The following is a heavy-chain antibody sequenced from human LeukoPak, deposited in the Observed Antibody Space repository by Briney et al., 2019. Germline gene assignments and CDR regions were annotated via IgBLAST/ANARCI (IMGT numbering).Heavy chain of an antibody. V-gene: IGHV3-13*01. Sequence: GGSLRLSCAASGFTFSSYDMHWVRQATGKGLEWVPAIGTAGDTYYPGSVKGRFTISRENAKNSLYLQMNSLRAGDTAVYYCARSPSADYYYGMDVWGQGTTVTVSS. CDR1: GFTFSSYD. J-gene: IGHJ6*02. CDR2: IGTAGDT. CDR3: ARSPSADYYYGMDV.